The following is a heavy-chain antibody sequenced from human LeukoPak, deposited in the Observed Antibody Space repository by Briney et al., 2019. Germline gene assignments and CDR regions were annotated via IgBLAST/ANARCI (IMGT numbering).Heavy chain of an antibody. D-gene: IGHD3-22*01. J-gene: IGHJ4*02. CDR3: ARDSSGYSSLDY. V-gene: IGHV4-31*03. CDR1: GGSISSGGYY. CDR2: IYYSGST. Sequence: SETLSLTCTVSGGSISSGGYYWSWIRQHPGRGLEWIGYIYYSGSTYYNPSLKSRVTISVDTSKNQFSLKLSSVTAADAAVYYCARDSSGYSSLDYWGQGTLVTVSS.